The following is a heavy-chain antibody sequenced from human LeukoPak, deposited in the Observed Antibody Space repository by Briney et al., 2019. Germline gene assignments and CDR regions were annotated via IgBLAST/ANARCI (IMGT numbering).Heavy chain of an antibody. CDR1: GGSISSYY. D-gene: IGHD3-22*01. CDR3: ARKGSGLKLDY. CDR2: IYYSGST. J-gene: IGHJ3*01. V-gene: IGHV4-59*08. Sequence: PSETLSLTCTVSGGSISSYYWSWIRQPPGKGLEWIGYIYYSGSTNYNPSLKSRVTISVDTSKNQFSLKLSSVTAADTAMYYCARKGSGLKLDYWGQGTMVTVSS.